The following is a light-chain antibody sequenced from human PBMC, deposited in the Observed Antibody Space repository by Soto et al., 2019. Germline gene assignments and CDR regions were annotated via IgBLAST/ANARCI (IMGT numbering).Light chain of an antibody. CDR2: CAS. Sequence: EIVLTQSPGTLSLSPGERATLSCRASQSVSSSYLAWYQQKPGQAPRLLIYCASSRATGIPDRFSGSGAVTDFSLTISRLKLEDFSVYYCQQYDLSRVTFGKGTKVAL. CDR1: QSVSSSY. V-gene: IGKV3-20*01. J-gene: IGKJ1*01. CDR3: QQYDLSRVT.